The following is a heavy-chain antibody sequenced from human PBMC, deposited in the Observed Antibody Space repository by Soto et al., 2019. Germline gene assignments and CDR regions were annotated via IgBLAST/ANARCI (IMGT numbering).Heavy chain of an antibody. D-gene: IGHD3-9*01. CDR1: GYSFGNYW. Sequence: GESLKISCKASGYSFGNYWVACVRHIPGKGLEWMGIIYPGDSDTRYSPSFQGQVTFSADKSILTAYLQWSSLKASDTAMYYCARHKTYYDILTGYYNPEYYYGMDVWGQGTTVTVSS. CDR3: ARHKTYYDILTGYYNPEYYYGMDV. CDR2: IYPGDSDT. J-gene: IGHJ6*02. V-gene: IGHV5-51*01.